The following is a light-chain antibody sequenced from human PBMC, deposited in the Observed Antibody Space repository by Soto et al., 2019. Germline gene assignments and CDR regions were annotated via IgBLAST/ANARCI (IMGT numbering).Light chain of an antibody. CDR3: QQYNDWPPLT. J-gene: IGKJ4*01. V-gene: IGKV3-15*01. CDR2: GAS. Sequence: EKVLTQSPATLSVAPGERATLSCRASQSVSSNIAWYQQKPGQAPRLLIYGASTRATGIPARFSGSGSGTEVTLTISSLQSEDFAVYYCQQYNDWPPLTFGGGTKVEIK. CDR1: QSVSSN.